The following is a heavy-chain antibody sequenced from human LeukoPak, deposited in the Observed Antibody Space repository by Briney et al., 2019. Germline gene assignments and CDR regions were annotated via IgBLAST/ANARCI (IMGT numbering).Heavy chain of an antibody. V-gene: IGHV1-18*01. CDR2: ISAYNGNT. Sequence: ASVKVSCKASGYTFTSYGISWVRQAPGQGLEWMGWISAYNGNTNYAQKLQGRVTMTTDTSTSTAYMELRCLRSDDTAVYYCAGMSHGGSFDYWGQGTLVTVSS. J-gene: IGHJ4*02. CDR1: GYTFTSYG. CDR3: AGMSHGGSFDY. D-gene: IGHD3-16*01.